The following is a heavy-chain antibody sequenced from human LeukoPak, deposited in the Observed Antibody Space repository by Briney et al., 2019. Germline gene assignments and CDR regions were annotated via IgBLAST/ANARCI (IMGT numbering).Heavy chain of an antibody. Sequence: GESLKISCKGSGYSFTSYWIGWVRQMPGKGLEWMGIIYPGDSDTRYSSSFQGQVTISADKSISTAYLQWSSLKASDTAMYYCARRRYDPFLLYGMDVWGQGTTVTVSS. D-gene: IGHD3-3*01. CDR1: GYSFTSYW. J-gene: IGHJ6*02. CDR2: IYPGDSDT. V-gene: IGHV5-51*01. CDR3: ARRRYDPFLLYGMDV.